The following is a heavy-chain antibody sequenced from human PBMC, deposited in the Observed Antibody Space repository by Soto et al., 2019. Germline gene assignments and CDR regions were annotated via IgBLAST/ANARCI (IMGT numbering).Heavy chain of an antibody. V-gene: IGHV3-74*01. CDR1: GFTFSNYW. CDR2: TNSEGST. Sequence: EVQLVESGGGLVQPGGSLRLSCAASGFTFSNYWMHWVRQAPGKGLVWVSRTNSEGSTSSADSVKGRLTISRDNAKNTLYLQMISLRAEDTAVYYCGRYCGGNSICYWGQGTLVTVSS. J-gene: IGHJ4*02. CDR3: GRYCGGNSICY. D-gene: IGHD2-21*02.